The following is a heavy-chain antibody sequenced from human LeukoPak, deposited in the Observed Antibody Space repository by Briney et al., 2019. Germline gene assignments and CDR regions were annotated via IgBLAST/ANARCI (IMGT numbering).Heavy chain of an antibody. Sequence: GGSLRLSCAASGFTFSSYVMHWVRQAPGKGLEWVAFIRYDGSNKYYADSVKGRFTISRDNSKNTLYLQMNSLRVEDTAVYYCARGQYTGSFLPWYWGQGTLVTVSS. CDR2: IRYDGSNK. V-gene: IGHV3-30*02. D-gene: IGHD1-26*01. CDR3: ARGQYTGSFLPWY. CDR1: GFTFSSYV. J-gene: IGHJ4*02.